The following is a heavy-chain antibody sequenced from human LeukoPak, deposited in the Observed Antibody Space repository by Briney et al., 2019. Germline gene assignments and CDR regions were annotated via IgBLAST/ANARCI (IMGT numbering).Heavy chain of an antibody. Sequence: GGSLRLSCAASGFIVSSNYMSWVRQAPGKELEWVSVIYYTGTTYYADSVKGRFTISRDNSKDTVYLQMNSLRAEDTAVYYCARGIAASGNDDWGQGTLVTVST. CDR1: GFIVSSNY. V-gene: IGHV3-53*01. CDR3: ARGIAASGNDD. CDR2: IYYTGTT. J-gene: IGHJ4*02. D-gene: IGHD6-13*01.